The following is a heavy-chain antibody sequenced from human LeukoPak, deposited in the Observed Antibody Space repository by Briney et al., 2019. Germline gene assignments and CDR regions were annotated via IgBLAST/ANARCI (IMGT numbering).Heavy chain of an antibody. V-gene: IGHV3-23*01. CDR2: ISAGGGGT. D-gene: IGHD1-26*01. CDR3: AKGTESSGNYRGGLDY. Sequence: GGSLRLSCGASGFTFSSHAMSWVRQAPGKGLEWVSAISAGGGGTYCADSVKGRFTISRDNSKNTLYLQMNSLRAEDTAVYYCAKGTESSGNYRGGLDYWGQGTLVTVSS. J-gene: IGHJ4*02. CDR1: GFTFSSHA.